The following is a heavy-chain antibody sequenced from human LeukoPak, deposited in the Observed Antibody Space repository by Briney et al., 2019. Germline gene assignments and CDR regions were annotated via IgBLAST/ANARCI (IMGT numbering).Heavy chain of an antibody. CDR2: IYNSGST. D-gene: IGHD3-10*01. Sequence: PSQTLSLTCSVSGGSVSSGSYYWSWIRQPAGKGLEWIGRIYNSGSTKYNPSLKSRVTMSVDTSKNQFSLKLSSVTAADTAVYYCARVGLWFGELEVESWGQGTMVTVSS. V-gene: IGHV4-61*02. CDR1: GGSVSSGSYY. J-gene: IGHJ3*01. CDR3: ARVGLWFGELEVES.